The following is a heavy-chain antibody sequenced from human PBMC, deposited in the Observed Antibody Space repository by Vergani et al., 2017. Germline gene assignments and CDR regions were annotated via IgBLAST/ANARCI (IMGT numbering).Heavy chain of an antibody. V-gene: IGHV3-30-3*01. CDR1: GFALNRHA. D-gene: IGHD2-15*01. J-gene: IGHJ4*02. CDR3: ATAGAAYCRGASCYDFFEY. Sequence: QVQLVESGGGVVQPGTSLRLSCVVSGFALNRHAMYWVRQAPGKGLEWVVGISFDGTNEYYPDLVKGRFTISRDIAKNTLYLQMNRLRPEDTAVYYCATAGAAYCRGASCYDFFEYWGQGTLVTVAS. CDR2: ISFDGTNE.